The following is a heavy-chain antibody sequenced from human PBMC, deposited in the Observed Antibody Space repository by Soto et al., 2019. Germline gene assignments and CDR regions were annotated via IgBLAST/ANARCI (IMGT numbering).Heavy chain of an antibody. V-gene: IGHV4-61*01. CDR3: AREQGYCSSISCYNWFDP. CDR1: GGPVSSGNYY. Sequence: PLSLTCTVSGGPVSSGNYYWSWIRQPPGKGLEWIGYIYYGSSNYNPSLKSRVSISIDTSKNQFSLKLSSVTAADTAVYYCAREQGYCSSISCYNWFDPWGQGTLVTVSS. D-gene: IGHD2-2*01. J-gene: IGHJ5*02. CDR2: IYYGSS.